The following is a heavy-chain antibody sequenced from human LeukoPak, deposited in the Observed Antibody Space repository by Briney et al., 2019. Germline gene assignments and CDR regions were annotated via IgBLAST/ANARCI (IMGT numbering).Heavy chain of an antibody. J-gene: IGHJ4*02. CDR3: ARDRRGVVVAATSILDY. CDR2: ISSSSSYI. CDR1: GFTFSSYS. D-gene: IGHD2-15*01. V-gene: IGHV3-21*01. Sequence: PGGSLRLSRAASGFTFSSYSMNWVRQAPGKGLEWVSSISSSSSYIYYADSVKGRFTISRDNAKNSLYLQMNSLRAEDTAVYYCARDRRGVVVAATSILDYWGQGTLVTVSS.